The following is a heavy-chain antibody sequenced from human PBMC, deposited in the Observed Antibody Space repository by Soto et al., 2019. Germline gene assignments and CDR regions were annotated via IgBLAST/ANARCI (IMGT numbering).Heavy chain of an antibody. CDR3: AKDGNWNDVSGPHYGMDV. CDR1: GFTFSSYA. D-gene: IGHD1-1*01. V-gene: IGHV3-23*01. J-gene: IGHJ6*02. Sequence: EVQLLESGGGLVQPGGSLRLSCAASGFTFSSYAMSWVRQAPGKGLEWVSAISGSGGSTYYADSVKGRFTISRDNSKNTLYLQMNSLRAEDTAVYYCAKDGNWNDVSGPHYGMDVWGQGTTVTVSS. CDR2: ISGSGGST.